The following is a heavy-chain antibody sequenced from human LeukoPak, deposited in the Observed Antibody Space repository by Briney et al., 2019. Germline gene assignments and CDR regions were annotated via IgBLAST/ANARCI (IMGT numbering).Heavy chain of an antibody. CDR3: ARGQPTFDY. CDR1: GGSISSSSYY. Sequence: PSETLSLTCTVSGGSISSSSYYWGWIRQPPGKGLEWIGSIYYSGSTYYNPSLKSRVTISVDTSKNRFYLKLRSVTAADTAVYYCARGQPTFDYWGQGTLVTVSS. V-gene: IGHV4-39*01. J-gene: IGHJ4*02. D-gene: IGHD1-26*01. CDR2: IYYSGST.